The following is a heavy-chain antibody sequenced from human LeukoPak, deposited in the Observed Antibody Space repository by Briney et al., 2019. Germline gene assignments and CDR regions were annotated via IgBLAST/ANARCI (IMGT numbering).Heavy chain of an antibody. D-gene: IGHD3-9*01. CDR3: AREGNDILTGYYYFDY. Sequence: SETLSLTCTVSGGSISSYYWSWIRQPPGKGLEWIGYIYYSGSTNYNPSLKSRVTISVDTSKNQFSLKLSSVTAADTAVYYCAREGNDILTGYYYFDYWGQGTLVTVSS. J-gene: IGHJ4*02. CDR2: IYYSGST. CDR1: GGSISSYY. V-gene: IGHV4-59*12.